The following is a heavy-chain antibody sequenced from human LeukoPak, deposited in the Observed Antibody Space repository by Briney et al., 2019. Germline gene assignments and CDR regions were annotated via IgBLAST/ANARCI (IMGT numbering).Heavy chain of an antibody. CDR2: IYSGGST. D-gene: IGHD5-18*01. CDR1: GFTFTDYS. V-gene: IGHV3-66*01. J-gene: IGHJ4*02. Sequence: GGSLRLSCAASGFTFTDYSMNWVRQAPGKGLEWVSVIYSGGSTYYADSVKGRFTISRDNSKNTLYLQMNSLRAEDTAVYYCARGGYSYGQYYFDYWGQGTLVTVSS. CDR3: ARGGYSYGQYYFDY.